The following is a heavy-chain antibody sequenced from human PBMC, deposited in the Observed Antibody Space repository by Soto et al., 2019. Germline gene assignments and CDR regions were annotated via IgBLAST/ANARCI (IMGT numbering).Heavy chain of an antibody. D-gene: IGHD5-12*01. J-gene: IGHJ4*02. Sequence: SETLSLTCTVSGGSVSSGSYYWGWVRRRPGKGLEWIGYIYYSGSTNYNPSLKSRVTISVDTSKNQFSLKLSSVTAADTAVYYCARDAPRDGYNNAFDYWGQGTLVTVSS. CDR2: IYYSGST. CDR1: GGSVSSGSYY. CDR3: ARDAPRDGYNNAFDY. V-gene: IGHV4-61*01.